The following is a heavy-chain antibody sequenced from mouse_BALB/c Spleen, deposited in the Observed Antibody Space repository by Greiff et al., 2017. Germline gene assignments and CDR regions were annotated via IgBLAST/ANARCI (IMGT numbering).Heavy chain of an antibody. CDR3: ARHYYGSSFAY. CDR1: GFTFSSYT. Sequence: EVKLVESGGGLVQPGGSLKLSCAASGFTFSSYTMSWVRQTPEKRLEWVAYISNGGGSTYYPDTVKGRFTISRGNAKNTLYLQMSSLKSEDTAMYYCARHYYGSSFAYWGQGTLVTVSA. J-gene: IGHJ3*01. V-gene: IGHV5-12-2*01. CDR2: ISNGGGST. D-gene: IGHD1-1*01.